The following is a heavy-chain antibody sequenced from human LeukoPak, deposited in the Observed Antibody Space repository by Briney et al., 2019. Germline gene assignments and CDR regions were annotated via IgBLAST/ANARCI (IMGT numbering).Heavy chain of an antibody. Sequence: ASVKVSCKASGYTFTNYYMHWVRQDPGQGLEWMGIINPSDGDTNYAQKFQGRVTMTRDTSTSTVYMELSSLRSEDTAVCYCARQGYGVTSQGAADYWGQGTLVTVSS. CDR2: INPSDGDT. CDR1: GYTFTNYY. V-gene: IGHV1-46*01. J-gene: IGHJ4*02. D-gene: IGHD4-23*01. CDR3: ARQGYGVTSQGAADY.